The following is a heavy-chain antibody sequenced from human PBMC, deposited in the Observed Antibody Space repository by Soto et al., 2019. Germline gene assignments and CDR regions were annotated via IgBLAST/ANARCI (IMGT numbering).Heavy chain of an antibody. Sequence: ASVKVSCKTSGYTFTRNGISWVRQAPGQGLEWMGWISPKSGSIKYAQKFQGRVIMTTDTSTDTAYMELSSLRSEDTAVYYCATVPYCTNGVCYSVLNGMDVWGQGTTVTVSS. J-gene: IGHJ6*02. CDR1: GYTFTRNG. V-gene: IGHV1-18*01. CDR3: ATVPYCTNGVCYSVLNGMDV. CDR2: ISPKSGSI. D-gene: IGHD2-8*01.